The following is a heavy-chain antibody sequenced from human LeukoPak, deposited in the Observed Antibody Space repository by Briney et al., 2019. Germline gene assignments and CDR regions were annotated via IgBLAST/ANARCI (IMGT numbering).Heavy chain of an antibody. D-gene: IGHD6-19*01. CDR3: ARGPGDSSGWFDY. CDR1: GGSFSVYY. V-gene: IGHV4-34*01. CDR2: INHSGTT. Sequence: PSETLSLTCAVYGGSFSVYYWSWIRQPPGKGLEWIGEINHSGTTNYNTTLKSRVTTSVDTSKNQSSLKLSSVTAADTAVYYCARGPGDSSGWFDYWGQGTLVTVSS. J-gene: IGHJ4*02.